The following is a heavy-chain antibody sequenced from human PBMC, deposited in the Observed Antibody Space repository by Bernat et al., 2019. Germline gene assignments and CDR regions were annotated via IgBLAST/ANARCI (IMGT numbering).Heavy chain of an antibody. D-gene: IGHD1-1*01. CDR2: ISTTGTSM. CDR3: VRVAGFARNWYFDV. V-gene: IGHV3-21*01. CDR1: GFTFSVHS. Sequence: EVQLVESGGGLVKPGGSLRLSCAASGFTFSVHSMHWVRQAPGKGLEWVSSISTTGTSMYHTDSVKGRFTISRDNAKNSLYLQMNSLRADDTAVYFCVRVAGFARNWYFDVGGQGALVTVSS. J-gene: IGHJ4*02.